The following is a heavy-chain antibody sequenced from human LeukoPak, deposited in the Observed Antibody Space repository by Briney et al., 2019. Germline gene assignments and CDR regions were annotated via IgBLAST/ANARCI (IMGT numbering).Heavy chain of an antibody. CDR3: ARDRTRGHCSGGSCYPGPNWFDP. D-gene: IGHD2-15*01. CDR1: GGTFSSYA. Sequence: GASVKVSCKASGGTFSSYAISWVRQAPGQGLEWMGGIIPIFGTANYAQKFQGRVTITADESTSTAYMELSSPRSEDTAVYYCARDRTRGHCSGGSCYPGPNWFDPWGQGTLVTVSS. V-gene: IGHV1-69*13. CDR2: IIPIFGTA. J-gene: IGHJ5*02.